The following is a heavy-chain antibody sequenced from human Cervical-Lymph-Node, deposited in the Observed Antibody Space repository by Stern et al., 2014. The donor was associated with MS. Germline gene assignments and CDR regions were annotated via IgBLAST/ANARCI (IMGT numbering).Heavy chain of an antibody. CDR3: AKVTSYYYYYGMDV. CDR2: IIAICGTT. CDR1: GDPFISYA. J-gene: IGHJ6*02. V-gene: IGHV1-69*01. Sequence: VQLVESGAEVKKPGSSVKVSCKASGDPFISYAISWVRQVPGQGLEWMGGIIAICGTTNYAQKFQGRVTITADESTSKAYMELSSLRSEDTAVYYCAKVTSYYYYYGMDVWGQGTTVTVSS.